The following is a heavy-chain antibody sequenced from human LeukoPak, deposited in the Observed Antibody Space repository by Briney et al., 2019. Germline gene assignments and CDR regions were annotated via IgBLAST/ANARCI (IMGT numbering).Heavy chain of an antibody. CDR2: INHSGST. D-gene: IGHD2-15*01. V-gene: IGHV4-34*01. Sequence: SETLSLTCAVYGGSFSGYYWSWIRLPPGKGLEWIGEINHSGSTNYNPSLKSRVTISVDTSKNQFSLKLSSVTAADTAVYYCARGQPPDCSGGSCYGHDYWGQGTLVTVSS. J-gene: IGHJ4*02. CDR1: GGSFSGYY. CDR3: ARGQPPDCSGGSCYGHDY.